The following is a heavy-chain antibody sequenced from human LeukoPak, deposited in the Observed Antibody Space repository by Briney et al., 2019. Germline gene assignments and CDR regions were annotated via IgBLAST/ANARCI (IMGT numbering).Heavy chain of an antibody. J-gene: IGHJ4*02. CDR3: ARASGYASDY. CDR1: GGSFSGYY. D-gene: IGHD5-12*01. Sequence: SETLSLTCAVYGGSFSGYYWSWIRQPPGKGLEWNGEINHSGSTNYNPSLKSRVTISVDTSKNQFSLKLSSVAAADTAVYYCARASGYASDYWGQGTLVTVSS. CDR2: INHSGST. V-gene: IGHV4-34*01.